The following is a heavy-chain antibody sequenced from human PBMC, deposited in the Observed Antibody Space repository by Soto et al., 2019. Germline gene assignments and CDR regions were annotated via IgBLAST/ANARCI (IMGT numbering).Heavy chain of an antibody. CDR1: GGSISSYY. D-gene: IGHD6-19*01. CDR2: IYYSGST. Sequence: SETLSLTCTVSGGSISSYYWSWIRQPPGKGLEWIGSIYYSGSTYYNPSLKSRVTISVDTSKNQFSLKLSSVTAADTAVYYCARDKVNIGVDGIHYFYGMDVWGQGTTVTVSS. J-gene: IGHJ6*02. CDR3: ARDKVNIGVDGIHYFYGMDV. V-gene: IGHV4-59*01.